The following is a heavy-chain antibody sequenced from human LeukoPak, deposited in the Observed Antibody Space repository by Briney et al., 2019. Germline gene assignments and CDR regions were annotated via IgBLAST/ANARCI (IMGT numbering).Heavy chain of an antibody. Sequence: PSQTLSLTSTVSGGSISSGTYYWTWIRQPAGKGLEWIGRIYGNGNTNYNPSLKSRVTISVDTSKNQFSLKLISVTAAVTAMYYCATDHYYDSKLDPWGQGTLVTVSS. CDR2: IYGNGNT. D-gene: IGHD3-22*01. CDR3: ATDHYYDSKLDP. J-gene: IGHJ5*02. CDR1: GGSISSGTYY. V-gene: IGHV4-61*02.